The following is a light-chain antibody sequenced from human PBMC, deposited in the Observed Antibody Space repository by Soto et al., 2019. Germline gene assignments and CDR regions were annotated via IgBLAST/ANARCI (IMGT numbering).Light chain of an antibody. J-gene: IGLJ1*01. CDR2: DVN. V-gene: IGLV2-11*01. CDR3: CSCAGSYKDHYV. CDR1: SSDVGGYDF. Sequence: QSALTQPRSVSGSPGQSVTISCTGTSSDVGGYDFVSWHQQHPGKAPKVMIFDVNKRPSGVPDRFSGSKSGNTASLTISGLQAEDEADYYCCSCAGSYKDHYVFGTRTKLTVL.